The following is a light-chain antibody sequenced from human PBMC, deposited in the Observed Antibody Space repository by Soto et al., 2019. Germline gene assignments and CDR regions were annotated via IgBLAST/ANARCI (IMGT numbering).Light chain of an antibody. CDR3: QQSYSTPPT. CDR2: AAS. J-gene: IGKJ1*01. V-gene: IGKV1-39*01. CDR1: QSISSD. Sequence: DIQMTQSPSSLSASVGDRVTITCLASQSISSDLHWSQQKPGKAPKLLIYAASSLQSGVPSRFSGSGSGTDFTLTISTLQPEDFATYYCQQSYSTPPTFGQATKVEIK.